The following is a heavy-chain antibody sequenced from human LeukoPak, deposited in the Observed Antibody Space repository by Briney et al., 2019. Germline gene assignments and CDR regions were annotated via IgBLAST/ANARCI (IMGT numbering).Heavy chain of an antibody. V-gene: IGHV3-23*01. CDR1: GVTFSSYA. CDR3: AKDRGIAVAGNEFDY. D-gene: IGHD6-19*01. Sequence: AGGSLRLSCAASGVTFSSYAMSWVRQAPGKGLEWVSSLSCSGERTYYADSVKGRFTISRDHSKNTLYVQMNSLRDEDTAVYYCAKDRGIAVAGNEFDYWGQGTLVTVSS. CDR2: LSCSGERT. J-gene: IGHJ4*02.